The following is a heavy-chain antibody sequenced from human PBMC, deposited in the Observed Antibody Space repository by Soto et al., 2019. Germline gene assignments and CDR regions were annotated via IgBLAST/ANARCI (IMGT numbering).Heavy chain of an antibody. CDR3: AKGRGGSGSLTPRVDF. CDR2: ISGGGDTT. D-gene: IGHD3-10*01. Sequence: EVQLLESGGGLVQPGGSLRLSCAASGFTFNKYAMTWVRQAPGKGLEWVSAISGGGDTTSYADSVKGRFTVTRDGSKNTLYLRMSSLTAEDTALYYCAKGRGGSGSLTPRVDFWGQGTMVTVSS. J-gene: IGHJ4*02. V-gene: IGHV3-23*01. CDR1: GFTFNKYA.